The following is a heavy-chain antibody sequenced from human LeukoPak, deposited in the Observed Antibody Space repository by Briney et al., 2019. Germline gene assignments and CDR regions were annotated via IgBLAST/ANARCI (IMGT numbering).Heavy chain of an antibody. CDR1: GFTFSSYS. V-gene: IGHV3-21*01. Sequence: GGSLRLSCAASGFTFSSYSMNWVRQAPGKGLEWVSSISSSSSYIYYADSVKGRFTISRDNAKNSLYLQMNSLRAEDTAVYYCARDLRSTRYFDYWGQGTLVTVSP. J-gene: IGHJ4*02. CDR2: ISSSSSYI. CDR3: ARDLRSTRYFDY.